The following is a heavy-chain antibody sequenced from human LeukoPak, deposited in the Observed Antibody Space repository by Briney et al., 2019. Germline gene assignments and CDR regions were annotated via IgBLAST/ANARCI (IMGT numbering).Heavy chain of an antibody. CDR2: ISPSAGTI. CDR3: ARKTVGAKNWFDP. CDR1: GFTFSSYE. V-gene: IGHV3-48*03. Sequence: QPGGSLRLSCAASGFTFSSYEMNWFRQAPGKGLEWVSYISPSAGTIYYADSVKGRFTISRDNAKNSLYLQMNSLRAEDSAVYYCARKTVGAKNWFDPWGQGTLVTVSS. D-gene: IGHD1-26*01. J-gene: IGHJ5*02.